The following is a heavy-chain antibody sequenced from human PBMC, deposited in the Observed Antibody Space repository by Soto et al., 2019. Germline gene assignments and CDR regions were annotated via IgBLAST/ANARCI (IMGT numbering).Heavy chain of an antibody. J-gene: IGHJ6*02. CDR2: IYHSGST. D-gene: IGHD2-8*01. CDR3: ARGEIGNGYGMDV. V-gene: IGHV4-61*08. Sequence: SETLSLTCAVSGGSISSGGYSWSWLLQPPGKGLEWIGYIYHSGSTNYSPSLKSRVTMSVDTSKNQLSLKLSSVTAADTAVYYCARGEIGNGYGMDVWGQGTTVTVSS. CDR1: GGSISSGGYS.